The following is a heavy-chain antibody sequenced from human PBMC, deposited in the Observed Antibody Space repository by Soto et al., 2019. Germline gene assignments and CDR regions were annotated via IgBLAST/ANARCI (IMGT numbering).Heavy chain of an antibody. CDR1: GFAVSSNY. CDR3: ARSRTGSTYGGMDV. D-gene: IGHD1-7*01. CDR2: IHSGGDT. J-gene: IGHJ6*04. Sequence: EVQLVESGGDLVQPGGSLRLSCAASGFAVSSNYMTWVRQAPGKGREWVSVIHSGGDTHYADSVRGRFTISRDNSKNTLYLQRNSLRADDTAVYYCARSRTGSTYGGMDVWGKGTTVTVSS. V-gene: IGHV3-66*01.